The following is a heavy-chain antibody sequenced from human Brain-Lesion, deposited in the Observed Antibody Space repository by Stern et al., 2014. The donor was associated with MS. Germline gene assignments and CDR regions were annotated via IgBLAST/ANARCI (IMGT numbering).Heavy chain of an antibody. CDR3: ATTRWDLFTWNWFDP. CDR1: GGSISSSGYY. J-gene: IGHJ5*02. D-gene: IGHD1-26*01. CDR2: IHDSGST. Sequence: VQLVESGPGLVKPSQTLSLTCTVSGGSISSSGYYWSWIRQPADKGLEWIGRIHDSGSTYYNPSLKSRVTISMDPAKNQFPLKLPSGTAADTAVYYWATTRWDLFTWNWFDPWGQGTLVTVSS. V-gene: IGHV4-61*02.